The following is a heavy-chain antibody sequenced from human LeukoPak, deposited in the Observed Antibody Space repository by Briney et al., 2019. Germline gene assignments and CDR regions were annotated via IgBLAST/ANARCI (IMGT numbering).Heavy chain of an antibody. D-gene: IGHD6-13*01. V-gene: IGHV4-4*07. Sequence: SETLSLTCTVSGGSISSYDWNWIRQPAGKGLEWIGRIYTSGSTNYNPSLKSRVTISLDKSKNQFSLKLSSVTAADTAVYYCASERLAASGMPFDSWGQGTLVTVSS. CDR2: IYTSGST. CDR3: ASERLAASGMPFDS. CDR1: GGSISSYD. J-gene: IGHJ4*02.